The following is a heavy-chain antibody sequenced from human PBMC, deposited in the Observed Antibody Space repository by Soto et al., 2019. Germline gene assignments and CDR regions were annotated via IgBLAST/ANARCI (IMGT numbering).Heavy chain of an antibody. D-gene: IGHD3-10*01. CDR3: ARDPTTYYYGSGSYF. J-gene: IGHJ4*02. CDR1: GFTFSSYS. V-gene: IGHV3-21*01. CDR2: ISSSSSYI. Sequence: EVQLVESGGGLVKPGGSLRLSCAASGFTFSSYSMNWVHQAPGKGLEWVSSISSSSSYIYYADSVKGRFTISRDNAKNSLYLQMNSLRAEDTAVYYCARDPTTYYYGSGSYFWGQGTLVTVSS.